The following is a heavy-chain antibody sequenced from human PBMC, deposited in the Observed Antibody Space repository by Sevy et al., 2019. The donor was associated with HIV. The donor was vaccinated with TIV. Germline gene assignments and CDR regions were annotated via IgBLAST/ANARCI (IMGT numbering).Heavy chain of an antibody. J-gene: IGHJ3*02. V-gene: IGHV3-30*18. CDR3: AKDHRIFGGMDVFDI. Sequence: GGSLRLSCAASGFTFRGYGMHWVRQAPGKGLEWVAVISYDGTNKDYADSVKGRFTISRDNSKNTLYLQMNTLRAEDTAVYYCAKDHRIFGGMDVFDIWGQGTMVTVSS. CDR1: GFTFRGYG. CDR2: ISYDGTNK. D-gene: IGHD3-3*02.